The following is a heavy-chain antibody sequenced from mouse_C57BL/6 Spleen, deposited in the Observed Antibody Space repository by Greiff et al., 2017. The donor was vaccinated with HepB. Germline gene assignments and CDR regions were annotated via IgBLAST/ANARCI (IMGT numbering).Heavy chain of an antibody. CDR1: GYTFTSYW. Sequence: VQLQQPGAELVMPGASVKLSCKASGYTFTSYWMHWVKQRPGQGLEWIGEIDPSDSYTNYNQKFKGKSTLTVDKSSSTAYMQLSSLTSEDSAVYYCARGPTTVVDHWYVDVWGTGTTVTVAS. J-gene: IGHJ1*03. D-gene: IGHD1-1*01. CDR2: IDPSDSYT. V-gene: IGHV1-69*01. CDR3: ARGPTTVVDHWYVDV.